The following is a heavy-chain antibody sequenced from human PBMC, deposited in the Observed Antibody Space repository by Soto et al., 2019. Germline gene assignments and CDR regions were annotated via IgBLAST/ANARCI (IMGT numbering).Heavy chain of an antibody. Sequence: SETLSLTCTVSGGSIRESGFYWGWIRQPPGKGLEWIGYIYYSGSTNYNPSLKSRVTISVDTSKNQFSLKLNSVTAADTAVYYCARHAAPNYDFWSTALSYYYYMDVWGKGTTVTVSS. CDR1: GGSIRESGFY. J-gene: IGHJ6*03. V-gene: IGHV4-61*05. D-gene: IGHD3-3*01. CDR2: IYYSGST. CDR3: ARHAAPNYDFWSTALSYYYYMDV.